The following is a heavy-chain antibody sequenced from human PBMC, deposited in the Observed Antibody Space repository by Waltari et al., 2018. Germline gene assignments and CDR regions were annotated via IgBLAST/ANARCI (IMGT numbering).Heavy chain of an antibody. Sequence: QVQLVQSGAEVKKPGASVKVSCKASGYTFTGYYMHWVRQAPGQGLEGMGWINPNSGGTNYAQKFQGRVTMTRDTSISTAYMELSRLRSDDTAVYYCARVYDILTGYYLNWFDPWGQGTLVTVSS. J-gene: IGHJ5*02. CDR3: ARVYDILTGYYLNWFDP. CDR1: GYTFTGYY. CDR2: INPNSGGT. V-gene: IGHV1-2*02. D-gene: IGHD3-9*01.